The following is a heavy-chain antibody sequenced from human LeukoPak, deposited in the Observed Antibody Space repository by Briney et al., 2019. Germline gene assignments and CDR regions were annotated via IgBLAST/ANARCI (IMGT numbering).Heavy chain of an antibody. CDR1: GGSFSGYY. V-gene: IGHV4-34*01. D-gene: IGHD2/OR15-2a*01. CDR2: INHSGST. J-gene: IGHJ4*02. CDR3: ARAESIEYYFDY. Sequence: SETLSLTCAVYGGSFSGYYWSWIRLPPGKGLEWIGEINHSGSTNYNPSLKSRVTISVDTSKNQFSLKLSSVTAADTAVYYCARAESIEYYFDYWGQGTLVTVSS.